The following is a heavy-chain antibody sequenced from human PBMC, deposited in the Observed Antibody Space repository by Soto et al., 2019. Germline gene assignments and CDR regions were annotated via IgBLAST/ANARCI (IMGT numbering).Heavy chain of an antibody. CDR3: ATLARYDGSGYYYLGAFDI. V-gene: IGHV1-24*01. J-gene: IGHJ3*02. CDR1: GYPLTELS. CDR2: FDPEDGET. D-gene: IGHD3-22*01. Sequence: VKVSCKVSGYPLTELSMNWVRQAPGKGLEWVGGFDPEDGETIYAQKFQGRVTMTEDTSTDTAYMELSSLRSEDTAVYYCATLARYDGSGYYYLGAFDIWGQGTMVTV.